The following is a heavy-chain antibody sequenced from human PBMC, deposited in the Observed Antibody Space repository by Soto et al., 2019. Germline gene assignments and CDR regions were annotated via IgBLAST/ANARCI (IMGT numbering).Heavy chain of an antibody. CDR2: IYYSGRT. CDR1: GESISSNSYY. D-gene: IGHD2-21*02. V-gene: IGHV4-39*01. J-gene: IGHJ5*02. Sequence: SETLSLTCIVSGESISSNSYYWSWIRQPPGKGLEWIGCIYYSGRTYYNPSLKSRVTISIDTSQNQFSLKLSSVTATDTALYYCARQRTVVMTQAYFDPWGQGALVTVST. CDR3: ARQRTVVMTQAYFDP.